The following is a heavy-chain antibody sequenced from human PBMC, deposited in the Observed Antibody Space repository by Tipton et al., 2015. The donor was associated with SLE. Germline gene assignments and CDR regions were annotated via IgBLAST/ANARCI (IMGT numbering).Heavy chain of an antibody. Sequence: QSGAEVKKPGASVKVSCKASGYTFTSYGISWVRQAPGQGLEWMGWISAYNGNTNYAQKLQGRVTMTTDTFTSTAYMELRSLRSDVTGVYYCARVRGGGSGGTYFDSWGQGTLVTVSS. J-gene: IGHJ4*02. D-gene: IGHD2-15*01. CDR3: ARVRGGGSGGTYFDS. V-gene: IGHV1-18*01. CDR2: ISAYNGNT. CDR1: GYTFTSYG.